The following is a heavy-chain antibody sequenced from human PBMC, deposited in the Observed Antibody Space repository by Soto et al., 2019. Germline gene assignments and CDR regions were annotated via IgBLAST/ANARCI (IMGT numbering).Heavy chain of an antibody. J-gene: IGHJ6*02. V-gene: IGHV3-30*18. Sequence: QVQLVESGGGVVQPGRSLRLSCAASGFTFSSYGMHWVRQAPGKGLEGVAVISYDGSNKYYADSVKGRFTISRDNSKNTLYLQMNSLSAEDTAVYYCAKDQRYSHVPVGGMDVWGQGTKVTVSS. CDR1: GFTFSSYG. CDR2: ISYDGSNK. D-gene: IGHD5-18*01. CDR3: AKDQRYSHVPVGGMDV.